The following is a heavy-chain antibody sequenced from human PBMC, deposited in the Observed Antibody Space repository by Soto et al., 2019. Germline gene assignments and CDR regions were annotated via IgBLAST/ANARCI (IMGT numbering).Heavy chain of an antibody. CDR2: ISYDGSNK. V-gene: IGHV3-30*03. D-gene: IGHD6-19*01. CDR1: GFTFSSYG. Sequence: QVPLVESGGGVVQPGRSLRLSCAASGFTFSSYGMHWVRQAPGKGLEWVAVISYDGSNKYYADSVKGRFTSSRDNSKNTRYLQMNSLRAEDTAVYYCARDRGLAVAAFDYWGQGTLVTVSS. J-gene: IGHJ4*02. CDR3: ARDRGLAVAAFDY.